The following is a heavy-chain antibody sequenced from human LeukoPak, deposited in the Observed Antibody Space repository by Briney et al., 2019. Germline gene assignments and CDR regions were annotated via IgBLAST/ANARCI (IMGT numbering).Heavy chain of an antibody. CDR3: ARHEAGPSYSGSYNNWFDP. J-gene: IGHJ5*02. CDR2: IYTSGST. Sequence: SETLSLTCTVSGGSVSSYYWSWIRQPPGKGLEWIGYIYTSGSTNYNPSLKSRVTIPVDTSKNQFSLKLTSVTAADTAVYYCARHEAGPSYSGSYNNWFDPWGQGTLVTVSS. D-gene: IGHD1-26*01. CDR1: GGSVSSYY. V-gene: IGHV4-4*09.